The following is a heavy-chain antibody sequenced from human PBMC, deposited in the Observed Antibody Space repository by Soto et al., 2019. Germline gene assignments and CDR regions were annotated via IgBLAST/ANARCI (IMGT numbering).Heavy chain of an antibody. CDR3: ARDIYDFWSGYFNWFDP. CDR2: TYYRSKWYN. CDR1: GDSVSSNSAA. V-gene: IGHV6-1*01. D-gene: IGHD3-3*01. J-gene: IGHJ5*02. Sequence: VSLTCAISGDSVSSNSAAWNWIRQSPSRGLEWLGRTYYRSKWYNDYAVSVKSRITINPDTSKNQFSLQLNSVTPEDTAVYYCARDIYDFWSGYFNWFDPWGQGTMVTVSS.